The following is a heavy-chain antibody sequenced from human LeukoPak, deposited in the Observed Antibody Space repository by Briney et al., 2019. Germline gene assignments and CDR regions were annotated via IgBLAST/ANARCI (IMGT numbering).Heavy chain of an antibody. Sequence: GGSLRPSCAASGSTFSLSWMHWVRRAPGKGLVWVSRINSGGSSTAYADSVKGRFTISRDDAKNTLYLQMNNLRAEDTAVYYCAADRGGPEAWGQGTLVTVSS. CDR1: GSTFSLSW. CDR3: AADRGGPEA. V-gene: IGHV3-74*01. J-gene: IGHJ5*02. CDR2: INSGGSST. D-gene: IGHD2-15*01.